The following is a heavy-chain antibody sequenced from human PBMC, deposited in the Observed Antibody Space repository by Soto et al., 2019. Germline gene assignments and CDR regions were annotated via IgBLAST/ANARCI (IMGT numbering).Heavy chain of an antibody. J-gene: IGHJ6*02. V-gene: IGHV6-1*01. CDR3: AGVFGTIYYYVMDV. CDR1: GDSVSSNSSA. CDR2: TYYRARWYS. Sequence: SQTLSLTRAISGDSVSSNSSAWYWIRQSPSRGLEWLGRTYYRARWYSDYAESLRSRINIHPDTSKNQFSLQLSSVTPEDTAVYYCAGVFGTIYYYVMDVWGQGTTVTVSS. D-gene: IGHD1-7*01.